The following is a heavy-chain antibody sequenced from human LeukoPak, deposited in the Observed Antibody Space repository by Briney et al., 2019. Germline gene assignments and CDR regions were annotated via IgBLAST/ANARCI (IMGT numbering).Heavy chain of an antibody. CDR3: AKDDAWIRFGE. D-gene: IGHD3-10*01. V-gene: IGHV3-23*01. Sequence: GGSLRLSCAASGFTFSSYGMSWVRQAPGKGLEWVSGISPSGDITYYADSVKGRFTISRDNSKNTLHLEVISLTAEDTAVYYCAKDDAWIRFGEWSQGTLVTVSS. J-gene: IGHJ4*02. CDR1: GFTFSSYG. CDR2: ISPSGDIT.